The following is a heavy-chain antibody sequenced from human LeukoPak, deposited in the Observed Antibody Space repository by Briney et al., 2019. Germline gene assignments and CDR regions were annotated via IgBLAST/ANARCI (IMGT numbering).Heavy chain of an antibody. J-gene: IGHJ4*02. Sequence: SVKVSCKASGGTFSSYAISWVRQAPGQGLEWMGGIIPIFGTANYAQKFQGRVTITADESTSTAYMELSSLRSEDTAVYYCVKSTGELSLGYFDYWGQGTLITVSS. V-gene: IGHV1-69*13. CDR1: GGTFSSYA. CDR2: IIPIFGTA. CDR3: VKSTGELSLGYFDY. D-gene: IGHD3-16*02.